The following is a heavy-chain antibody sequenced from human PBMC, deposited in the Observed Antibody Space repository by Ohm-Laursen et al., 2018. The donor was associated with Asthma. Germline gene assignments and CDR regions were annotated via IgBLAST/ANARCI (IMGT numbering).Heavy chain of an antibody. J-gene: IGHJ4*02. CDR3: ARAYCRSTSCYDY. Sequence: LSLTCAAPGLSFSHHAMSWVRQAPGKGLEWVAVVGGDGDITHYADAVKGRFTISRDNAKSTLYLLLNRLRVEDTAVYYCARAYCRSTSCYDYWGQGSLVTVSS. V-gene: IGHV3-23*01. CDR1: GLSFSHHA. D-gene: IGHD2-2*01. CDR2: VGGDGDIT.